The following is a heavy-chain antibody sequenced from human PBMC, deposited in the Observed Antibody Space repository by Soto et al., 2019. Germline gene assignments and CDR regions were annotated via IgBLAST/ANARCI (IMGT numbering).Heavy chain of an antibody. J-gene: IGHJ4*02. CDR2: IKQDGSEK. CDR1: GFTFSNYW. D-gene: IGHD4-17*01. CDR3: ARDPGGLDY. Sequence: PGGSRRRSWAASGFTFSNYWMSWVRPAPGKGLEWVANIKQDGSEKDYVDSVKGRFTISRDNAKNALYLHMSSLRAAETAVYYCARDPGGLDYWGQGTLVTVSS. V-gene: IGHV3-7*01.